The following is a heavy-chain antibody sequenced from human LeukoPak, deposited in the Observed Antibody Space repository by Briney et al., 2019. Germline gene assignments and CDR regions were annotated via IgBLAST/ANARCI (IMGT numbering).Heavy chain of an antibody. V-gene: IGHV7-4-1*02. CDR3: ARGYCSGGSCSVVDY. Sequence: ASVTVSFTASGYTFTTYAMNWVRQAPGQGLEWMGWINTNTGNPTYAQGFTGRFVFSLDTSVSTAYLQISSLKAEDTAVYNCARGYCSGGSCSVVDYWGQGTLVTVSS. D-gene: IGHD2-15*01. CDR2: INTNTGNP. CDR1: GYTFTTYA. J-gene: IGHJ4*02.